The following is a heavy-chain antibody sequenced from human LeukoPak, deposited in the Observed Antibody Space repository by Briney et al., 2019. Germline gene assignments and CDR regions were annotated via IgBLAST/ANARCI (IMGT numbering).Heavy chain of an antibody. V-gene: IGHV4-39*01. CDR3: ARRSSSSWYYFDY. CDR1: GGSISSSSYY. D-gene: IGHD6-13*01. Sequence: SETLSLTCTVSGGSISSSSYYWGWIRQPPGKGLEWIGSIYYSRSTYYNPSLKSRVTISVDTSKNQFSLKLSSVTAADTAVYYCARRSSSSWYYFDYWGQGTLVTVSS. J-gene: IGHJ4*02. CDR2: IYYSRST.